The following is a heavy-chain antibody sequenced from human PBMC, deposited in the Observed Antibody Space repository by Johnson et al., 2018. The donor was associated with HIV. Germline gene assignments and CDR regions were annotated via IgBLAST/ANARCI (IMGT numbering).Heavy chain of an antibody. J-gene: IGHJ3*01. CDR2: ISSSGATI. D-gene: IGHD3-16*01. V-gene: IGHV3-11*04. Sequence: QVLLVESGGGVVKPGESLRLSCAASGFIFSDYYMSWIRQAPGKGLEWVSYISSSGATIYYADSVKGRFNISRDNSKNTLYLQMNSLRAEDSALYYCAKPPSMGADAFDVWGQGTMVTVSS. CDR1: GFIFSDYY. CDR3: AKPPSMGADAFDV.